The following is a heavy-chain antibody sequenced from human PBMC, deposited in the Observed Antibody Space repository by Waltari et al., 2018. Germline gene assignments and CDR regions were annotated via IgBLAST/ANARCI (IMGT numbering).Heavy chain of an antibody. D-gene: IGHD1-1*01. Sequence: QVQLQESGPGLVKPSETLSLTCAVSGYSISSGYYWGWIRQPPGKGLEWIGNIYHSGSTYYPPSLTSRVTISVDPSKNQFSLRLSSVTAADTAVYYCARVGTGNMHDYWGQGTLVTVSS. CDR2: IYHSGST. CDR3: ARVGTGNMHDY. V-gene: IGHV4-38-2*01. J-gene: IGHJ4*02. CDR1: GYSISSGYY.